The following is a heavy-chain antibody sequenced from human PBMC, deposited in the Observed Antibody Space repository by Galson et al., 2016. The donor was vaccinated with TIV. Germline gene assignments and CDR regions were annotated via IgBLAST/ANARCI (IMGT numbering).Heavy chain of an antibody. J-gene: IGHJ3*02. D-gene: IGHD3-22*01. CDR2: INPIFHAA. CDR1: GGTFSNYA. Sequence: SVKVSCKASGGTFSNYAISWVRQAPGQGPEWMGRINPIFHAATYAQRLQGRVTIMADKSTTTIYMELNSLRPEDTAVYYCAREMYYYDSTAYYAFDIWGQGTMVTVSS. V-gene: IGHV1-69*06. CDR3: AREMYYYDSTAYYAFDI.